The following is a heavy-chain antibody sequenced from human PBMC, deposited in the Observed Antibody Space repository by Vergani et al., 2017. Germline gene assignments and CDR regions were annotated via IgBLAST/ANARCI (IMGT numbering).Heavy chain of an antibody. Sequence: QVQLLQSGAAVRKPGSSVTVSCKASGDTFSNYAITWVRQAPGQGLQWIGRIIPTFDSKNYAPRFQGRVTLTADASASTAYMELTSLTSEDTAVYFCARGASYLDSGGYADTWGQGTLVTVS. V-gene: IGHV1-69*13. D-gene: IGHD3-22*01. CDR2: IIPTFDSK. CDR1: GDTFSNYA. CDR3: ARGASYLDSGGYADT. J-gene: IGHJ5*02.